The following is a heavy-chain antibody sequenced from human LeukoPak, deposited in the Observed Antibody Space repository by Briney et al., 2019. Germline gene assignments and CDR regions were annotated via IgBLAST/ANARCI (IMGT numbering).Heavy chain of an antibody. CDR2: IHFSGTI. J-gene: IGHJ4*02. D-gene: IGHD3-22*01. CDR3: ARLYYSDSSGYYYLKVKEIVQDY. Sequence: SETLSLTCTVSGASISGTDYYWTWTRHHPGEGLEWLGFIHFSGTIYYNPSLRSRLIISADTAKNQMSLKLSSMTAADTAVYYCARLYYSDSSGYYYLKVKEIVQDYWGQGTLVTVSS. CDR1: GASISGTDYY. V-gene: IGHV4-31*03.